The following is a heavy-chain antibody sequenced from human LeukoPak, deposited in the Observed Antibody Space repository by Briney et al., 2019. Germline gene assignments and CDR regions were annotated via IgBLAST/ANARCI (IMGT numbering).Heavy chain of an antibody. J-gene: IGHJ4*02. V-gene: IGHV4-59*08. Sequence: PSETLSLTCTVFGGSISNYYWSWIRQPPGKGLEYIGNIHYTGSTNYNPSLKSRVTISVDTSKTQFSLKLSSVTAADTAVYYCARSGDYCGYYFDYWGQGTLVTVSS. CDR2: IHYTGST. D-gene: IGHD4-23*01. CDR3: ARSGDYCGYYFDY. CDR1: GGSISNYY.